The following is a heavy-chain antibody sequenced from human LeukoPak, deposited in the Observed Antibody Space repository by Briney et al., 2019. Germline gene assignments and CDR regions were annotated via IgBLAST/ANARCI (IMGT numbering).Heavy chain of an antibody. Sequence: SETLSLTCAVYGGSCSGYYWSWIRQPPGKGLEWVGVINHSGSTNYNPSLKSRATISVDTSKNQFSLKLSSMTAAHRAVYYGARGGVVVPAAINMDVWGKGTTVTVSS. CDR3: ARGGVVVPAAINMDV. J-gene: IGHJ6*03. V-gene: IGHV4-34*01. CDR1: GGSCSGYY. CDR2: INHSGST. D-gene: IGHD2-2*01.